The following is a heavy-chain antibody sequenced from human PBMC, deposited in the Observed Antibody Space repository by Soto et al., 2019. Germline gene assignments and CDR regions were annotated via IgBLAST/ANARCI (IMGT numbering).Heavy chain of an antibody. V-gene: IGHV4-38-2*01. J-gene: IGHJ4*02. CDR3: ARAPSPARYYFDY. CDR1: GYSISSGYY. Sequence: LSLTCAVSGYSISSGYYWGWIRQPPGKGLEWIGSIYHSGSTYYNPSLKSRVAISVDTSKNQFSLKLSSVTAADTAVYYCARAPSPARYYFDYWGQGTLVTVSS. D-gene: IGHD2-2*01. CDR2: IYHSGST.